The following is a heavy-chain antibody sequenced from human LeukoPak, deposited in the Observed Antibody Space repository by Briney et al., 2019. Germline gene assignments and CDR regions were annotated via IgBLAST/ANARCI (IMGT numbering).Heavy chain of an antibody. D-gene: IGHD3-10*01. J-gene: IGHJ4*02. CDR3: AREGIDYYGSGSYYNHFDY. CDR2: IRYDGSIK. CDR1: GFTFSDYG. V-gene: IGHV3-30*02. Sequence: PGGSLRLSCAASGFTFSDYGMVWVRQAPGKGLEWVAFIRYDGSIKYYTDSVKDRFTVSRDNSRNTLYLQLNSLRDDDTAVYYCAREGIDYYGSGSYYNHFDYWGQGTLVTVSS.